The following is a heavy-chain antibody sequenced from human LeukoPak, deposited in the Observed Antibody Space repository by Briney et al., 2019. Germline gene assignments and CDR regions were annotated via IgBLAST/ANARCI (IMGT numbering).Heavy chain of an antibody. CDR2: ISGSGGST. CDR1: GFTFSSYA. J-gene: IGHJ3*02. Sequence: PGGSLRLSCAASGFTFSSYAMSLVRQAPGKGLEWVSAISGSGGSTYYADSVKGRFTISRDNSKNTLYLQMNSLRAEDTAVYYCAKDLLMTAGTTYGAFDIWGQGTMVTVSS. V-gene: IGHV3-23*01. CDR3: AKDLLMTAGTTYGAFDI. D-gene: IGHD6-13*01.